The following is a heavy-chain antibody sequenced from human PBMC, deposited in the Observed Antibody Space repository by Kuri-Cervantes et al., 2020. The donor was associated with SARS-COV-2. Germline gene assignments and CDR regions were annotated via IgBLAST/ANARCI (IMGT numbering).Heavy chain of an antibody. V-gene: IGHV3-53*05. J-gene: IGHJ6*02. CDR3: ARVEVAGMSYGMDV. Sequence: ETLSLTCAASGFTVSSNYMSWVRQAPGKGLEWVSVIYSGGSTYYADSVKGRLTISRDNSKNTLYLQMNSLRAEDTAVYYCARVEVAGMSYGMDVWGQGTTVTVSS. CDR2: IYSGGST. D-gene: IGHD6-19*01. CDR1: GFTVSSNY.